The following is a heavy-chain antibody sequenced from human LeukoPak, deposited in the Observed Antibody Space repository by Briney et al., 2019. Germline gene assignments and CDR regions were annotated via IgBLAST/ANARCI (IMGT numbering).Heavy chain of an antibody. D-gene: IGHD2-21*01. CDR1: GENFSTYH. Sequence: SETLSLTCAVYGENFSTYHYSWIRQSPGKGLEWIGEINHSGSTNYNPSLKSRVTISVDTSRNQFSLRLTSVTAADAAMYYCASPGLAYCGGDCYSTEGYYFNYWSQGTLVAVSS. CDR2: INHSGST. J-gene: IGHJ4*02. CDR3: ASPGLAYCGGDCYSTEGYYFNY. V-gene: IGHV4-34*01.